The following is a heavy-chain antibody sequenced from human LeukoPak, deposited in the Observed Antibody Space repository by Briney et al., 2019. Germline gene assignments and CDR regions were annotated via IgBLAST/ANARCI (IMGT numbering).Heavy chain of an antibody. Sequence: ASVKVSCKVSGYTLTELSMHRVRQAPGKGLEWMGGFDPEDGETIYAQKFQGRVTMTEDTSTDTAYMELSSLRSEDTAVYYCATGGYSYGSNYYYYGMDVWGQGTTVTVSS. CDR1: GYTLTELS. J-gene: IGHJ6*02. CDR2: FDPEDGET. V-gene: IGHV1-24*01. CDR3: ATGGYSYGSNYYYYGMDV. D-gene: IGHD5-18*01.